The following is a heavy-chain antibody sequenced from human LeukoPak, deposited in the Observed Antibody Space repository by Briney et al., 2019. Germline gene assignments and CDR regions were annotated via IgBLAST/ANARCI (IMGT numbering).Heavy chain of an antibody. Sequence: SDTLSLTCTVSGGPISGYYWRWIRQPPGKALEWIGYIHSSGNTVYKPSLKSRVTIAVDTSKNQFSLKLSSVTAVDTAIYYCVRHGGSYFIYWGQGTLVTVSS. CDR3: VRHGGSYFIY. CDR1: GGPISGYY. V-gene: IGHV4-59*08. D-gene: IGHD1-26*01. J-gene: IGHJ4*02. CDR2: IHSSGNT.